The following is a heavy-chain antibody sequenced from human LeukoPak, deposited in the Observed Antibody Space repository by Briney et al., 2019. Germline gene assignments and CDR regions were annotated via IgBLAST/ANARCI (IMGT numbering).Heavy chain of an antibody. Sequence: GGSLRLSCAASGFTFSGSAMHWVRQASGKGLEWVGRIRSKANSYATAYAASVKGRFTISRDDSKNTAYLQMNSLKTEDTAVYYCTHTAADAYYYYYMDVWGKGTTVTISS. CDR2: IRSKANSYAT. CDR1: GFTFSGSA. V-gene: IGHV3-73*01. CDR3: THTAADAYYYYYMDV. D-gene: IGHD6-13*01. J-gene: IGHJ6*03.